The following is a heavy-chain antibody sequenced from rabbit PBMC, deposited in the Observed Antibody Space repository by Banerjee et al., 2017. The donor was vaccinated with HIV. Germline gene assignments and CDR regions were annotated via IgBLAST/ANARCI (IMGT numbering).Heavy chain of an antibody. V-gene: IGHV1S40*01. Sequence: QSLEESGGDLVKPGASLTLTCTASGFDFSSYYMSWVRQAPGKGLEWIACIDAGSSGSTYYASWAKGRFTISMTSSTTVTLQMTSLAAADTATYFCARDPLYTVGGGYDLWGPGTLVTVS. CDR2: IDAGSSGST. J-gene: IGHJ6*01. D-gene: IGHD1-1*01. CDR3: ARDPLYTVGGGYDL. CDR1: GFDFSSYY.